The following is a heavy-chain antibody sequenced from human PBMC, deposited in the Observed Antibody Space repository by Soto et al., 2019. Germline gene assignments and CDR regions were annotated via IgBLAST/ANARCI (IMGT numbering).Heavy chain of an antibody. Sequence: ETLSLTCTVSGGSISSTTYYWGWIRQPPGKGLEWVSSISSSSSYIYYADSVKGRFTISRDNAKNSLYLQMNSLRAEDTAVYYCARAAPTLNYYDSSAPGWFDPWGQGTLVTVSS. CDR1: GGSISSTT. D-gene: IGHD3-22*01. J-gene: IGHJ5*02. CDR2: ISSSSSYI. CDR3: ARAAPTLNYYDSSAPGWFDP. V-gene: IGHV3-21*01.